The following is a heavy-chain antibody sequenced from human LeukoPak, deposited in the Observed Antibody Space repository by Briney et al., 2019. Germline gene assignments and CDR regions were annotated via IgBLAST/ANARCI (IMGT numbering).Heavy chain of an antibody. CDR2: ISAYNGNT. V-gene: IGHV1-18*01. CDR3: ARDGSGNWFDP. Sequence: ASVTVSFKASGYTFTSYGISWVRQAPGQGLEWMGWISAYNGNTNYAQKFQGRVTMITDTSTGTVYMELRSLRSDDTAVYYCARDGSGNWFDPWGQGTLVTVSS. D-gene: IGHD6-19*01. CDR1: GYTFTSYG. J-gene: IGHJ5*02.